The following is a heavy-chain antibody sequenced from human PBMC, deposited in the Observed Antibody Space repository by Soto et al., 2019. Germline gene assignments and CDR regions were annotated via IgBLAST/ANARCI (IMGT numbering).Heavy chain of an antibody. CDR1: GGSISSDTYY. Sequence: PSETLSLTCTVSGGSISSDTYYWGWIRQPPGKGLEWIGSMFYSGSTNYNPSLKSRVTISVDTSKNQFSLRLSSVTAADTAVYYCARRAYRSGWLFDYWGQGTLVTVSS. CDR2: MFYSGST. J-gene: IGHJ4*02. V-gene: IGHV4-39*07. D-gene: IGHD6-19*01. CDR3: ARRAYRSGWLFDY.